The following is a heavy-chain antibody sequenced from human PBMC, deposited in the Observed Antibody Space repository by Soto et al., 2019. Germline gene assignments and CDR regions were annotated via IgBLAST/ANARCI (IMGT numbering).Heavy chain of an antibody. V-gene: IGHV1-46*01. D-gene: IGHD1-1*01. Sequence: ASVKVSCKASGYTFTSYYIYWVRQAPGQGLEWMGIINPSGGGTSYAQRFQGRITMTRVPSTSIVSMELSSLRSEDTAVYYCARNELYGLDVWGQGTTVTVSS. CDR3: ARNELYGLDV. CDR2: INPSGGGT. J-gene: IGHJ6*02. CDR1: GYTFTSYY.